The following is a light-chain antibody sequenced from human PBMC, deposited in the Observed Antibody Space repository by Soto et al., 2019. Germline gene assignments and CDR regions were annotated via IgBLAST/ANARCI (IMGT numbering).Light chain of an antibody. CDR2: AAS. V-gene: IGKV1-9*01. J-gene: IGKJ3*01. CDR1: QDVSRY. Sequence: DIQLTQSPSFLSASVGDRVTITCLASQDVSRYLAWYQQKPGKAPNLLIYAASTLRSGVPSRFSGSGSETEFTLTISSLQPEDFATYYCQQLNSYVFAFGPGTKVDIK. CDR3: QQLNSYVFA.